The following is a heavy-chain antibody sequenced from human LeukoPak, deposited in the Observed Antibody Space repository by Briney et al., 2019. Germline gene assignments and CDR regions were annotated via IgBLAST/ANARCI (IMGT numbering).Heavy chain of an antibody. CDR2: IIPILGIA. J-gene: IGHJ4*02. CDR1: GGTFSSYA. D-gene: IGHD6-13*01. Sequence: SVKVSCKASGGTFSSYAISWVRRAPGQGLEWMGRIIPILGIANYAQKFQGRVTMTRDTSISTAYMELSRLRSDDTAVYYCARDTGRIAAAGTIVDYWGQGTLVTVSS. V-gene: IGHV1-69*04. CDR3: ARDTGRIAAAGTIVDY.